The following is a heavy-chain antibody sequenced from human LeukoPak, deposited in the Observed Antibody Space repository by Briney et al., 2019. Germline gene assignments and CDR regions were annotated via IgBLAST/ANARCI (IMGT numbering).Heavy chain of an antibody. J-gene: IGHJ5*02. V-gene: IGHV4-59*01. CDR2: IYYSGST. CDR1: GSCISSYY. D-gene: IGHD2-15*01. CDR3: ARDFNGYCSGGSCYIGNWFDP. Sequence: SETLSLTCTVSGSCISSYYWSWIRQPPGKGLEWIGYIYYSGSTNYNPSLKSRVTISVDTSKNQFSLKLSSVTAADTAVYYCARDFNGYCSGGSCYIGNWFDPWGQGTLVTVSS.